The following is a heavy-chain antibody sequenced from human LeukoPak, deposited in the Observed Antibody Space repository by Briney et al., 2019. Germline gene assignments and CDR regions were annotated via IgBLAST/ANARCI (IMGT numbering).Heavy chain of an antibody. J-gene: IGHJ4*02. Sequence: ASVKVSCKVSGYTLTELSMHWVRQAPGKGLEWMGWINPNSGGTNYAQKFQGRVTMTRDTSISTAYMELSRLRSDDTAVYYCARTRVVVAANFDYWGQGTLVTVSS. CDR2: INPNSGGT. CDR3: ARTRVVVAANFDY. V-gene: IGHV1-2*02. CDR1: GYTLTELS. D-gene: IGHD2-15*01.